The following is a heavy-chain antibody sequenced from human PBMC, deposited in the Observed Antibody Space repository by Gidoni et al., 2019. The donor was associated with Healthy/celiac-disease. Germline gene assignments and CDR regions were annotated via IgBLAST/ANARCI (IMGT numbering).Heavy chain of an antibody. CDR3: AKSSSWYDQFDY. CDR2: ISGSGGST. D-gene: IGHD6-13*01. CDR1: GFTFSSYA. V-gene: IGHV3-23*01. J-gene: IGHJ4*02. Sequence: EVQLLESGGGLVQPGESLRLSCAASGFTFSSYAMSWVRQAPGKGLEWVSAISGSGGSTYYADSVKGRFTISRDNSKNTLYLQMNSLRAEDTAVYYCAKSSSWYDQFDYWGQGTLVTVSS.